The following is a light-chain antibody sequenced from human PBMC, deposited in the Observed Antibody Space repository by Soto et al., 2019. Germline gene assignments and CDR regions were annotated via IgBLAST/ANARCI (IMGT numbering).Light chain of an antibody. CDR1: SFSVSTSYY. J-gene: IGLJ3*02. V-gene: IGLV8-61*01. CDR2: STN. CDR3: VLYMGSGIWV. Sequence: QTVVTQEPSFSVSPGRTVTLTCGLSSFSVSTSYYPSWYQQTPGQAPLTLIYSTNTRSSGVPDRFSGSILGNKAALTITGAQADDESDYYCVLYMGSGIWVFGGGTKVTVL.